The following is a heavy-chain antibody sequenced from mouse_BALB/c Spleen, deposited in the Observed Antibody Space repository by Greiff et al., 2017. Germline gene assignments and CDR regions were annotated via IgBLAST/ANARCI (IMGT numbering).Heavy chain of an antibody. Sequence: EVQLQESGPGLVKPSQSLSLTCSVTGYSITSGYYWNWIRQFPGNKLEWMGYISYDGSNNYNPSLKNRISITRDTSKNQFFLKLNSVTTEDAATYYCARGAPGTWFAYWGQGTLVTVSA. V-gene: IGHV3-6*02. D-gene: IGHD4-1*01. CDR3: ARGAPGTWFAY. CDR2: ISYDGSN. J-gene: IGHJ3*01. CDR1: GYSITSGYY.